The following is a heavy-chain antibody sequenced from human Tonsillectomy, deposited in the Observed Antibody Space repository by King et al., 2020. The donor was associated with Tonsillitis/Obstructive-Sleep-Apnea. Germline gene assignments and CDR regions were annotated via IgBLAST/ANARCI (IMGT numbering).Heavy chain of an antibody. J-gene: IGHJ6*03. D-gene: IGHD3-22*01. CDR2: IIPIFGTA. V-gene: IGHV1-69*01. CDR1: GGTFSSYA. Sequence: LVQSGAEVKKPGSSVKVSCKASGGTFSSYAISWVRQAPGQGLEWMGGIIPIFGTANYAQKFQGRVTITADESTSTAYMELSSLRSEDTAVYYCARDFYDSSGYQYYYYYMDVWGKGTTVTVSS. CDR3: ARDFYDSSGYQYYYYYMDV.